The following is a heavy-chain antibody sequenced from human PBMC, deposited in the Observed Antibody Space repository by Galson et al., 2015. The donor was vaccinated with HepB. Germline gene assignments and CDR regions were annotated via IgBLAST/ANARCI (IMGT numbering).Heavy chain of an antibody. Sequence: SCKASGYTFTSYDINWVRQATGQGLEWMGGMNPNSGNTGYAQKFQGRVTMTRNTSISTAYMELKSLRSEDTAVYYCARGFNWNYGGWYAFDIWGLGTMVTVSS. J-gene: IGHJ3*02. CDR3: ARGFNWNYGGWYAFDI. CDR1: GYTFTSYD. V-gene: IGHV1-8*01. CDR2: MNPNSGNT. D-gene: IGHD1-7*01.